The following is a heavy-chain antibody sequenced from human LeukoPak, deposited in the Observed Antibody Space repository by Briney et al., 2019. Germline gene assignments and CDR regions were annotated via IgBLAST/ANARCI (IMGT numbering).Heavy chain of an antibody. CDR2: INHSGST. J-gene: IGHJ6*03. Sequence: SETLSLTCTVYGGSFSGYYWSWIRQPPGKGLEWIGEINHSGSTNYNPSLKSRVTISVDTSKNQFSLKLSSVTAADTAVYYCARGRTLSPSYYYYYYMDVWGKGTTVTVSS. D-gene: IGHD3-16*01. V-gene: IGHV4-34*01. CDR3: ARGRTLSPSYYYYYYMDV. CDR1: GGSFSGYY.